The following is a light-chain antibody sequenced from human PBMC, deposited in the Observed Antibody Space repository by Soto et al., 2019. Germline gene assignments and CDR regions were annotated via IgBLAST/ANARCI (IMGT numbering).Light chain of an antibody. V-gene: IGKV3D-11*01. CDR3: QQRSNWRRLT. CDR1: QGVSSY. CDR2: DAS. Sequence: EIVLTQSPATLSLPPGERATLSCRASQGVSSYLAWYQQKPGQAPRLLIYDASNRATGIPARFSGSGPGTDFTLTISSLEPEDFAVYYCQQRSNWRRLTFGGGTKVEIK. J-gene: IGKJ4*01.